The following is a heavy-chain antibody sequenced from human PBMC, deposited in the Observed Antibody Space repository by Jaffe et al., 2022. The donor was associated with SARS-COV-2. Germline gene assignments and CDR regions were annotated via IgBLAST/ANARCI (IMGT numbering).Heavy chain of an antibody. D-gene: IGHD5-18*01. CDR2: IKSKTDGGTT. CDR3: TTIGYSYGPNWFDP. Sequence: EVQLVESGGGLVKPGGSLRLSCAASGFTFSNAWMSWVRQAPGKGLEWVGRIKSKTDGGTTDYAAPVKGRFTISRDDSKNTLYLQMNSLKTEDTAVYYCTTIGYSYGPNWFDPWGQGTLVTVSS. V-gene: IGHV3-15*01. J-gene: IGHJ5*02. CDR1: GFTFSNAW.